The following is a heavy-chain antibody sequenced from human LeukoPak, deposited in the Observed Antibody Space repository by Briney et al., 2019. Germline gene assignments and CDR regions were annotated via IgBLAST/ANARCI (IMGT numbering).Heavy chain of an antibody. CDR3: AKAHYPSPLAASPAHAFDI. J-gene: IGHJ3*02. CDR1: GFTFSSYA. V-gene: IGHV3-23*01. D-gene: IGHD2-15*01. Sequence: GGSLRLSCAASGFTFSSYAMSWVRQAPGKGLEWVSAISGSGGSTYYADSVKGRFTISRDNSKNTLYLQMNSLRGEDTAVYYCAKAHYPSPLAASPAHAFDIWGQGTMVTVSS. CDR2: ISGSGGST.